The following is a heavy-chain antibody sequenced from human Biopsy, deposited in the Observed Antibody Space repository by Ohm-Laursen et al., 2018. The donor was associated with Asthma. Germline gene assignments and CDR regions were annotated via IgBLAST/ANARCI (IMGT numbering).Heavy chain of an antibody. Sequence: SDTLSLTCTVSGDSVSSGDYYWSWIRQPPGKGLESIGHVYYSGSTNYNPSLKSRVTISIDASKNQFSLKLTSVTAADTAVYYCARCVDRVTGLLDHFDSWGQGTLVTGSS. CDR1: GDSVSSGDYY. V-gene: IGHV4-61*08. D-gene: IGHD2-21*02. CDR2: VYYSGST. CDR3: ARCVDRVTGLLDHFDS. J-gene: IGHJ4*02.